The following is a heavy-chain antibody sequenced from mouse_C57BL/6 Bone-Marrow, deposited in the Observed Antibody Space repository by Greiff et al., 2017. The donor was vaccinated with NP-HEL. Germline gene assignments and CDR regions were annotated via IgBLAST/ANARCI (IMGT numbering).Heavy chain of an antibody. CDR3: ARDHYYGSSHWYFDV. CDR1: GYAFSSYW. Sequence: VQLQQSGAELVKPGASVKISCKASGYAFSSYWMNWVKQRPGKGLEWIGQIYPGDGDTNYNGKFKGKATLTADKSSSTAYMQLSSLTSEDSAVYCCARDHYYGSSHWYFDVWGTGTTVTVSS. V-gene: IGHV1-80*01. CDR2: IYPGDGDT. D-gene: IGHD1-1*01. J-gene: IGHJ1*03.